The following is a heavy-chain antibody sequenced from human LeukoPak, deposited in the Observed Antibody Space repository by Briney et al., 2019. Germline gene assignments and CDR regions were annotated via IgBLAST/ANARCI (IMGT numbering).Heavy chain of an antibody. Sequence: GGSLRLSCAASGFTFSSYAMSWVRQAPGKGLEWVSVISGSGDSTYYADSVEGRCTSSRDNSKDALYLQMNSLRAEDTAVYYCARVGYSGYDYDYWGQGTLVTVSS. CDR2: ISGSGDST. CDR3: ARVGYSGYDYDY. V-gene: IGHV3-23*01. J-gene: IGHJ4*02. CDR1: GFTFSSYA. D-gene: IGHD5-12*01.